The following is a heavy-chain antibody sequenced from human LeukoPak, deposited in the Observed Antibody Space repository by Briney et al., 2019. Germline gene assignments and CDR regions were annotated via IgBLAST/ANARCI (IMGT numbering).Heavy chain of an antibody. J-gene: IGHJ3*02. Sequence: SVKVSCKASGGTFSSYAISWVRQAPGQGLERMGGIIPIFGTANYAQKFRGRVTITADESTSTAYMELSSLRSEDTAVYYCARDRRSGSYREPDGVDAFDIWGQGTMVTVSS. CDR2: IIPIFGTA. D-gene: IGHD1-26*01. CDR3: ARDRRSGSYREPDGVDAFDI. V-gene: IGHV1-69*01. CDR1: GGTFSSYA.